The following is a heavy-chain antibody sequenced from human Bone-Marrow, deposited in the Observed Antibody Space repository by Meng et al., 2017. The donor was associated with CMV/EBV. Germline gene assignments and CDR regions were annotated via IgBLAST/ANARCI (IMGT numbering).Heavy chain of an antibody. CDR2: INPSGGST. J-gene: IGHJ4*01. CDR3: ARVPGGY. V-gene: IGHV1-46*01. Sequence: ASVKVSCKASGYTFTSYYMHWVRQAPGQGLEWMGIINPSGGSTSYAQKFQGRVTMTTDKFTSTAYMDLRSLRSDGTAVYYCARVPGGYWGQGTLVTVSS. CDR1: GYTFTSYY.